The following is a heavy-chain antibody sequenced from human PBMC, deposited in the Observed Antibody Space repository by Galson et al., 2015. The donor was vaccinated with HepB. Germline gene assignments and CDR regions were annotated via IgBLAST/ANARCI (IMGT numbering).Heavy chain of an antibody. J-gene: IGHJ4*02. D-gene: IGHD2-8*01. V-gene: IGHV3-30*04. Sequence: SLRLSCAASGFTFSTFAMHWVRQAPGKGLEWVTLISYDGNNKKYADSVRGRFTISRDNSKNRLYLQMNSLRPEDTAVYYCARAPGYGYTYANFRSDPGMGLFDHWGQGTLVTVSS. CDR2: ISYDGNNK. CDR3: ARAPGYGYTYANFRSDPGMGLFDH. CDR1: GFTFSTFA.